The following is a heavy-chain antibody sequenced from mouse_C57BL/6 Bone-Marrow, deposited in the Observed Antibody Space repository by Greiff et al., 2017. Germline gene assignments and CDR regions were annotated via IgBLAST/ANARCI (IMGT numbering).Heavy chain of an antibody. V-gene: IGHV14-4*01. Sequence: VQLQQSGAELVRPGASVKLSCTASGFNIKDDYMHWVKQRPEQGLEWIGWIDPENGDTESASKFQGKATITADTSSNTAYLQLSSLTSEDTAVYYCTRGYDFYAMDYWGQGTSVTVSS. CDR1: GFNIKDDY. J-gene: IGHJ4*01. D-gene: IGHD2-2*01. CDR2: IDPENGDT. CDR3: TRGYDFYAMDY.